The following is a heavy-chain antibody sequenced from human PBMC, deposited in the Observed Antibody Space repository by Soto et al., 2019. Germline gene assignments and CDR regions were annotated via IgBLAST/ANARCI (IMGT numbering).Heavy chain of an antibody. V-gene: IGHV2-5*01. CDR1: GFSLSTSGVG. D-gene: IGHD2-15*01. CDR3: ARATDCSGGSCYSRGFDY. J-gene: IGHJ4*02. CDR2: IYWNDDK. Sequence: QITLKESGPTLVKPTQTLTLTCTFSGFSLSTSGVGVGWIRQPPGKALEWLALIYWNDDKRYSPSLKSRLTITKDTSKIQVVLTMTNMDPVDTATYYCARATDCSGGSCYSRGFDYWGQGTLVTVSS.